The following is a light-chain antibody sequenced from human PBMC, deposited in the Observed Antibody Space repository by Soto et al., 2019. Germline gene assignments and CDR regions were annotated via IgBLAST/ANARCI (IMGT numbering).Light chain of an antibody. CDR1: RGIGSY. J-gene: IGKJ5*01. Sequence: IELIQSPSSLSASVGDRVTITCRASRGIGSYLAWYQQKPGKAPKLLIYSISTLQSGVPLRFSGSGSGTDFTLTISSLQPEDFATYYCQQLYSYPPITFGQGTRLEIK. CDR2: SIS. V-gene: IGKV1-9*01. CDR3: QQLYSYPPIT.